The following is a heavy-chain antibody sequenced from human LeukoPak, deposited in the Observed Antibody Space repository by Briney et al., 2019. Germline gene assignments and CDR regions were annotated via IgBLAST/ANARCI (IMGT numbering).Heavy chain of an antibody. CDR3: ARDRGYSGYGDYYYGMDV. CDR1: GFTFSSYW. CDR2: INSDGSST. V-gene: IGHV3-74*01. J-gene: IGHJ6*02. Sequence: GGSLRLSCAASGFTFSSYWMHWVRHAPGKGLVWISRINSDGSSTSYADSVKGRFTISRDNAKNTLYLQMNSLRAEDTAVYYCARDRGYSGYGDYYYGMDVWGQGTTVTVSS. D-gene: IGHD5-12*01.